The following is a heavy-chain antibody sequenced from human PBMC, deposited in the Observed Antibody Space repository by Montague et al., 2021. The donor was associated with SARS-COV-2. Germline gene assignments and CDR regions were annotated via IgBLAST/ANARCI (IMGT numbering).Heavy chain of an antibody. D-gene: IGHD3-22*01. Sequence: SETLSLTCTVSGGSVSSYYWSWIRQSPGKGLQWLGYIYYSGSTDYNPSLKSRVTMSVDTSKNQLSLRLNSVTTADTAVYYCARFPYYYDNWFDPWGQGTLVTVSS. J-gene: IGHJ5*02. V-gene: IGHV4-59*02. CDR2: IYYSGST. CDR3: ARFPYYYDNWFDP. CDR1: GGSVSSYY.